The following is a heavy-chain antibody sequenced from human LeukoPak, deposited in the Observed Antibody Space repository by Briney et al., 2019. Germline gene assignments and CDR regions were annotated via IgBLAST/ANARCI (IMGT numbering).Heavy chain of an antibody. CDR3: ARGAAFSGSYSLDF. D-gene: IGHD1-26*01. Sequence: GGSLRLSCAASGFIVSSNYMSWVRQAPGKGLEWVSVIYSSGTTFYAYSVKGRFTISRDNSKNTLFLQMSGMRDDDTAVYYCARGAAFSGSYSLDFWGQGTLVTVSS. CDR2: IYSSGTT. J-gene: IGHJ4*02. CDR1: GFIVSSNY. V-gene: IGHV3-53*01.